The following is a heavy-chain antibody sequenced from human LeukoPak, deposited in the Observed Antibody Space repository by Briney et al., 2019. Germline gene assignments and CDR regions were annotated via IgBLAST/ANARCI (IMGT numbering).Heavy chain of an antibody. CDR1: GYSFTSYW. Sequence: GESLKISCKGSGYSFTSYWIGWVRQMPGKGLEWMGIIYPGDSDTRYSPSFQGQVTISADKSISTAYLQWSSLKASDTAMYYCARRVADYYDSRWYFDYSGQGTLVTVSS. J-gene: IGHJ4*02. CDR3: ARRVADYYDSRWYFDY. V-gene: IGHV5-51*01. D-gene: IGHD3-22*01. CDR2: IYPGDSDT.